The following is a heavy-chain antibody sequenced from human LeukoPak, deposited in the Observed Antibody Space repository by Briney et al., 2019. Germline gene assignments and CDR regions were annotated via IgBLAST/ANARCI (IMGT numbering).Heavy chain of an antibody. CDR2: ISSDGSSK. D-gene: IGHD1-26*01. Sequence: GGSLRLSCAASGFTFSNYAMHWVRQAPGKGLEWVAVISSDGSSKYYADSVKGRFTISRDNSKNTLYLQMNSLRAEDTAVYYCARDPRVGGTYRYFDSWGQGTLVTVSS. CDR1: GFTFSNYA. V-gene: IGHV3-30-3*01. CDR3: ARDPRVGGTYRYFDS. J-gene: IGHJ4*02.